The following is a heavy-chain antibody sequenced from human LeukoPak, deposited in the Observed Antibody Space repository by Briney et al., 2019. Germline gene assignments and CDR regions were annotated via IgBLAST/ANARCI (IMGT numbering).Heavy chain of an antibody. Sequence: PGGSLRLSCVASGFNFRYMAMPWVRQAPGKGLEWVAVISHSGTTEYYAAPVQGRFAISRDNSRTTLYLQMNSLKVEDTALYYCVRNEASFTLAQDNWRDLWGQGTLVTVSS. V-gene: IGHV3-30*09. CDR1: GFNFRYMA. CDR3: VRNEASFTLAQDNWRDL. J-gene: IGHJ5*01. CDR2: ISHSGTTE. D-gene: IGHD3-10*01.